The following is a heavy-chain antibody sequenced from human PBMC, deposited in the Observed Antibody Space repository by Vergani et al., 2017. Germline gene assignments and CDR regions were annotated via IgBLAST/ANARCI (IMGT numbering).Heavy chain of an antibody. J-gene: IGHJ4*02. CDR3: AGVDTRRGNNR. Sequence: QLVESGGGWVQPGGSLRLSCVVSGFDFSSYIMNWVRQAPGKGLEWVANIKQDGSGKSYGDSVKGRFSGSRDNAKNSLYLQMSSLRADDTAVYYCAGVDTRRGNNRWGQGTLVTVSS. CDR1: GFDFSSYI. D-gene: IGHD5-18*01. V-gene: IGHV3-7*01. CDR2: IKQDGSGK.